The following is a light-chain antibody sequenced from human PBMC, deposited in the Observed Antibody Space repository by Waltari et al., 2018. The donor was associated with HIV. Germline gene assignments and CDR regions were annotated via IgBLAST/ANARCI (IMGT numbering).Light chain of an antibody. J-gene: IGKJ3*01. V-gene: IGKV1-33*01. CDR2: DAS. CDR1: QDISSY. CDR3: QQYDDVPVT. Sequence: DIQMTQSPSSLSASVGDRVTITCQASQDISSYLNWYQQKPGKAPKLLSYDASDLETGVPSRFSGSGSGTDFTFTISSLQPADIATYYCQQYDDVPVTFGPGTKVEIK.